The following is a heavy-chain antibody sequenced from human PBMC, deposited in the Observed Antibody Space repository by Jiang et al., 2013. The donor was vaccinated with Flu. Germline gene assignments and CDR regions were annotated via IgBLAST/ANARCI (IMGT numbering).Heavy chain of an antibody. D-gene: IGHD2-15*01. V-gene: IGHV4-39*01. CDR2: IYYSGST. CDR3: ARQTDIVVVVAAAPYFDY. CDR1: GGSISSSSYY. J-gene: IGHJ4*02. Sequence: LLKPSETLSLTCTVSGGSISSSSYYWGWIRQPPGKGLEWIGSIYYSGSTYYNPSLKSRVTISVDTSKNQFSLKLSSVTAADTAVYYCARQTDIVVVVAAAPYFDYWGQGTLVTVSS.